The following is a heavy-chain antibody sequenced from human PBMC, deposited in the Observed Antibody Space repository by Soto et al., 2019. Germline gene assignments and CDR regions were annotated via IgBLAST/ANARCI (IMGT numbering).Heavy chain of an antibody. CDR3: VREAYIWYGHAIDH. V-gene: IGHV4-59*01. D-gene: IGHD2-21*01. Sequence: SETLSLTCAVSGVSISSYYWSWIRQPPGKGLEWIGYNYYSGTTNYNPSLKSRVTISVDTSKNQFFLRLTSVTAADTAVYYCVREAYIWYGHAIDHWGPGTLVTVSS. J-gene: IGHJ4*02. CDR1: GVSISSYY. CDR2: NYYSGTT.